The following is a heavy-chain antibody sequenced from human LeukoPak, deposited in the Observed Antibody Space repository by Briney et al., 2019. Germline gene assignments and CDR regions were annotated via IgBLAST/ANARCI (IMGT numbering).Heavy chain of an antibody. CDR3: ARDPIGSRWPYYFDY. J-gene: IGHJ4*02. CDR1: GYTLTSYY. D-gene: IGHD6-13*01. V-gene: IGHV1-46*01. Sequence: ASVKVSCKASGYTLTSYYLHWVRQAPGQGLEWMAIINPSGGSTSHAQKFQGGVTITRDTSASTAYMELSSLRSEDTAVYYCARDPIGSRWPYYFDYWGQGTLVTVSS. CDR2: INPSGGST.